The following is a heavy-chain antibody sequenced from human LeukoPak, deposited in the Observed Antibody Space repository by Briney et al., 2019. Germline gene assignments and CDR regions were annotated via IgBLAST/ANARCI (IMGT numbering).Heavy chain of an antibody. J-gene: IGHJ2*01. CDR1: GGSISNYY. V-gene: IGHV4-59*01. Sequence: SETLSLTCTVSGGSISNYYWSWIRQSPGKGLEWIGYIDDSGSTNYNPSLKSRLTISVDTSKNQFSLKLTSVTAADAAVYYCARGRRNSYWYFDLWGRGTLVTVSS. D-gene: IGHD1-7*01. CDR3: ARGRRNSYWYFDL. CDR2: IDDSGST.